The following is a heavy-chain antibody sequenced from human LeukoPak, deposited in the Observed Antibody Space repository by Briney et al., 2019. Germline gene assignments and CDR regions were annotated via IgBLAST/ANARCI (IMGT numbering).Heavy chain of an antibody. CDR2: IESEIDGGTT. CDR3: TTGMGVN. V-gene: IGHV3-15*04. D-gene: IGHD6-19*01. Sequence: GGSLRLSCAASGFAFTRAWMSWVRQAPGKGLEWVGRIESEIDGGTTDYAAPVKGRFTISRDDSKDTLFLHMNSLKSDDTPFFYCTTGMGVNWGQEPL. CDR1: GFAFTRAW. J-gene: IGHJ4*02.